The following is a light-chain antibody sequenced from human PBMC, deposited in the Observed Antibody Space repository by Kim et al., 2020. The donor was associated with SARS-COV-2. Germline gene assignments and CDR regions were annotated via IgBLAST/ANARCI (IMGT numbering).Light chain of an antibody. J-gene: IGKJ2*01. V-gene: IGKV1-16*01. CDR3: QQYNTFPYT. CDR1: QAISHY. Sequence: ASVGDRVTNTCRASQAISHYLAWFQQKPGKAPRSLIYTASSLHTGVPARFSGSGSGTDFTLTINSLQPEDSATYYCQQYNTFPYTFGQGTKVDIK. CDR2: TAS.